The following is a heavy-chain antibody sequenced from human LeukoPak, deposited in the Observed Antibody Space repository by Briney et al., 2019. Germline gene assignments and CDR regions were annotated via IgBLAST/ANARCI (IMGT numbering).Heavy chain of an antibody. CDR2: IYSGGGT. V-gene: IGHV3-66*01. J-gene: IGHJ3*02. CDR1: GFTVSSNY. D-gene: IGHD3-22*01. CDR3: ARELTTFYYDISGYYGHTFDI. Sequence: GGSLRLSCAASGFTVSSNYMSWVRQAPGKGLEWVSVIYSGGGTYYADSVKGRFTISRDNSKNTLFLQMNSLRAEDTAVYYCARELTTFYYDISGYYGHTFDIWGQGTMVTVSS.